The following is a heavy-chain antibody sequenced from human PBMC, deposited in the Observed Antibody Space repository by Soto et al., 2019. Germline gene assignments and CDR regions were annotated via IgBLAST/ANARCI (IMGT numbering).Heavy chain of an antibody. CDR3: ARENSNYVNYYYMDV. CDR1: GFTFSSYS. J-gene: IGHJ6*03. D-gene: IGHD4-4*01. Sequence: GGFLRLSCAASGFTFSSYSMNWVRQAPGKGLEWVSYISSSSSTIYYADSVKGRFTISRDNAKNSLYLQMNSLRAEDTAVYYCARENSNYVNYYYMDVWGKGTTVTVSS. V-gene: IGHV3-48*01. CDR2: ISSSSSTI.